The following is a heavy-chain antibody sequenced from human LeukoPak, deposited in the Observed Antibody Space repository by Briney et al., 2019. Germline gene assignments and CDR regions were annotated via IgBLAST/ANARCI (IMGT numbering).Heavy chain of an antibody. D-gene: IGHD2-2*01. J-gene: IGHJ4*02. CDR2: ISAYNGNT. V-gene: IGHV1-18*01. CDR3: ARLIGYCSSTSCDTRNHLDY. Sequence: ASVKVSCKASGYTFTSYGISWVRQAPGQGLEWMGWISAYNGNTNYAQKLQGRVTMTTDTSTSTAYMELRSLRSDDTAVYYCARLIGYCSSTSCDTRNHLDYWGRGTLVTVSS. CDR1: GYTFTSYG.